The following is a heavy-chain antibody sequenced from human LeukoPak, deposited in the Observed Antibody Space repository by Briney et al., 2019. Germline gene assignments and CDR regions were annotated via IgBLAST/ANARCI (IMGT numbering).Heavy chain of an antibody. CDR1: GFTFSSYW. CDR3: ARRLYYYGSGSYSGYYYGMDV. CDR2: ITQDGSEK. J-gene: IGHJ6*02. D-gene: IGHD3-10*01. V-gene: IGHV3-7*01. Sequence: HPGGSLRLSCAASGFTFSSYWMSWVRQAPGKGLEWVANITQDGSEKYYVDSVKGRFTISRDNAKNSLYLQMNSLRAEDTAVYYCARRLYYYGSGSYSGYYYGMDVWGQGTTVTVSS.